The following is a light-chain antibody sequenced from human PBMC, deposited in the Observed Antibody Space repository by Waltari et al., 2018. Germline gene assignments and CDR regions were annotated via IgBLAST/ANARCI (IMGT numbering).Light chain of an antibody. Sequence: AIRMTQSPSSLSASTGDRVTITCRASQGISSYLAWYQQKPGKAPKLLIYAASTVQNGVPSRFSGSGSGTDFTLTISCLQSEDFATYYCQQYYSYPFTFGPGTKVDIK. CDR1: QGISSY. J-gene: IGKJ3*01. CDR3: QQYYSYPFT. CDR2: AAS. V-gene: IGKV1-8*01.